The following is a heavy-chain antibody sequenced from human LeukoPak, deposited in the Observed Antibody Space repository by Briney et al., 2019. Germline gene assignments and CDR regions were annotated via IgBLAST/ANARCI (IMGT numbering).Heavy chain of an antibody. D-gene: IGHD3-3*01. V-gene: IGHV3-48*01. CDR1: GFSFSDYT. Sequence: GGSLRLSCAASGFSFSDYTMNWVRLAPGKGLEWVSYISSSSSTIYYADSVKGRFTISRDNAKNSLYLQMNSLRAEDTAVYYCARGPEVRFLEWFPRARWFDPWGQGTLVTVSS. CDR2: ISSSSSTI. J-gene: IGHJ5*02. CDR3: ARGPEVRFLEWFPRARWFDP.